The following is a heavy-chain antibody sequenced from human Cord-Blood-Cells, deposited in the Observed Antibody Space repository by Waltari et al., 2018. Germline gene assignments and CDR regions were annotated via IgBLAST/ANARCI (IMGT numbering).Heavy chain of an antibody. D-gene: IGHD6-13*01. CDR1: GGSFSGYY. Sequence: QVQLQQWGAGLLKPSETLSLTCAVYGGSFSGYYWSWIRQPPGKGLEWIGEINHSGSTNYNPSLKSRVTISVDTSKNQFSLKLSSVTAADTAVYYCATAFPGRAAAGTEYFQHWGQGTLVTVSS. J-gene: IGHJ1*01. V-gene: IGHV4-34*01. CDR2: INHSGST. CDR3: ATAFPGRAAAGTEYFQH.